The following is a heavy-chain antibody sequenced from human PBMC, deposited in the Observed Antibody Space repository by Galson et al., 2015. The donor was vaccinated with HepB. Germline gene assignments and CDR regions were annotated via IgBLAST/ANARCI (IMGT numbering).Heavy chain of an antibody. Sequence: SLRLSCAASGFTFSSYSMNWVRQAPGKGLEWVSSISSSSSYIYYADSVKGRFTISRDNAKNSLYLQMNSLRAEDTAVYYCAKDTAMVQGYFDYWGQGTLVTVSS. J-gene: IGHJ4*02. D-gene: IGHD5-18*01. V-gene: IGHV3-21*04. CDR2: ISSSSSYI. CDR3: AKDTAMVQGYFDY. CDR1: GFTFSSYS.